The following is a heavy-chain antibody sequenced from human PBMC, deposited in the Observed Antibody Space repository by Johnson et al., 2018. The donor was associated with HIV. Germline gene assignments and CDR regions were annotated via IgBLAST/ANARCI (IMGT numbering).Heavy chain of an antibody. CDR3: AKVFSDNWNLASSLDDAFNI. CDR2: IGPAGDT. CDR1: GCTFSSYD. J-gene: IGHJ3*02. D-gene: IGHD1-1*01. Sequence: VQLVESGGGLVQPGGSLRLSCAASGCTFSSYDMHWVRQATGKGLEWVSTIGPAGDTYYPDSVKGRFAVSRADSKNTLYLQMSSLRVEDTAVYYCAKVFSDNWNLASSLDDAFNIWCQGTMVTVSS. V-gene: IGHV3-13*01.